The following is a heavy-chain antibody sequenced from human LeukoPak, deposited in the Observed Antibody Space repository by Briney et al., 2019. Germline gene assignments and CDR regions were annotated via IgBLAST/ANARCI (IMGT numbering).Heavy chain of an antibody. CDR3: AREPHVLRFLEWTTHNYYFDY. V-gene: IGHV3-33*08. J-gene: IGHJ4*02. D-gene: IGHD3-3*01. CDR1: GLTFNNYP. CDR2: IWYDGSNK. Sequence: GGSLRLSCAASGLTFNNYPMSWVRQAPGKGLEWVAVIWYDGSNKYYADSVKGRFTISRDNSKNTLYLQMNSLRAEDTAVYYCAREPHVLRFLEWTTHNYYFDYWGQGTLVTVSS.